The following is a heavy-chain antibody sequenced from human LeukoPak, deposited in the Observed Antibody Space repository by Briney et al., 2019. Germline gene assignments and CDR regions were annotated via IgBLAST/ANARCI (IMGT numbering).Heavy chain of an antibody. J-gene: IGHJ4*02. CDR1: GFTFSSYA. D-gene: IGHD3-10*01. CDR3: ARVHYYGSGSYYWRAIDY. Sequence: GGSLRLSCPASGFTFSSYAMSWVRQAPGKGLVWVSVIYSGGSTYYADSVKGRFTISRHNSKNTLYLQMNSLRAEDTAVYYCARVHYYGSGSYYWRAIDYWGQGTLVTVSS. CDR2: IYSGGST. V-gene: IGHV3-53*04.